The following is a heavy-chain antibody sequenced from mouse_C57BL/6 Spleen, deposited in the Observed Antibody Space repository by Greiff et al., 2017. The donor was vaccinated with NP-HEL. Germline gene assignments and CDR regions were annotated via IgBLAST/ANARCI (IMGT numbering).Heavy chain of an antibody. V-gene: IGHV1-59*01. CDR1: GYTFTSYW. CDR3: ARRDGAVYYFDY. CDR2: IDPSDSYT. Sequence: VQLQQSGAELVRPGTSVKLSCKASGYTFTSYWMHWVKQRPGQGLEWIGVIDPSDSYTNYNQKFKGKATLTVDTSSSTAYMQLSSLTSEDSAVYYCARRDGAVYYFDYWGQGTTLTVSS. D-gene: IGHD1-1*02. J-gene: IGHJ2*01.